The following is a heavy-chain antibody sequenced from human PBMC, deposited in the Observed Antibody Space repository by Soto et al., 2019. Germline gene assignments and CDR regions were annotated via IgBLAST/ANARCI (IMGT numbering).Heavy chain of an antibody. CDR1: GFSLINAKMG. V-gene: IGHV2-26*01. J-gene: IGHJ6*03. Sequence: QVTLKESGPVLVKPTETLTLTCTVSGFSLINAKMGVSWIRQPPGKALEWLAHIFSNDDKSYSTSLKSRLTISKDTSKSQVVLTMTNMDPVDTAAYYCARISYDFWSGSPNYYYYSDMDVWGKWTTVTVSS. CDR3: ARISYDFWSGSPNYYYYSDMDV. CDR2: IFSNDDK. D-gene: IGHD3-3*01.